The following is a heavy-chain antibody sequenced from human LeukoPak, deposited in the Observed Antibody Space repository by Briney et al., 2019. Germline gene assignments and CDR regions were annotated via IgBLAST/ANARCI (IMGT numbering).Heavy chain of an antibody. D-gene: IGHD3-9*01. Sequence: GGSLRLSCAASGFTFSSYEMNCVRQAPGKGVEWGSYISSSGSTIYYADSVKGRFTISRDNAKNSLYLQMNSLRAEDTAVYYCARVPIYYDILTGYYPGYYFDYWGQGTLVTVSS. CDR2: ISSSGSTI. CDR3: ARVPIYYDILTGYYPGYYFDY. J-gene: IGHJ4*02. CDR1: GFTFSSYE. V-gene: IGHV3-48*03.